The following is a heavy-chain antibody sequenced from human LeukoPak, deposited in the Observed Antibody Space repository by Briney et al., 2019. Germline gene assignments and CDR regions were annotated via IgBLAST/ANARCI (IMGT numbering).Heavy chain of an antibody. Sequence: SETLSLTCTVSGGSISSYYWSWIRQPPGKGLEWIGYIYYSGSTNYNPSLKSRVTMSVDTSKNQFSLKLSSVTAADTAVYYCARGGLYCSSTSCYWAFDYWGQGTLVTVSS. D-gene: IGHD2-2*01. CDR2: IYYSGST. CDR3: ARGGLYCSSTSCYWAFDY. J-gene: IGHJ4*02. CDR1: GGSISSYY. V-gene: IGHV4-59*12.